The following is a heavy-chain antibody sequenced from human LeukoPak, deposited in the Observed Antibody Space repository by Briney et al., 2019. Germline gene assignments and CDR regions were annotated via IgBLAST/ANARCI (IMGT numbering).Heavy chain of an antibody. V-gene: IGHV3-30*18. Sequence: GGSLKLSCAASGFTFNNYGMQWVRQTPGKGLEWVTVISHDGSVKHYADSVKGRFTISRDTSKNTVYLQMNSLRPEDTAVYYCAKEGTTYSSTWFDSWGQGTLVTVSS. CDR3: AKEGTTYSSTWFDS. D-gene: IGHD6-19*01. CDR1: GFTFNNYG. CDR2: ISHDGSVK. J-gene: IGHJ5*01.